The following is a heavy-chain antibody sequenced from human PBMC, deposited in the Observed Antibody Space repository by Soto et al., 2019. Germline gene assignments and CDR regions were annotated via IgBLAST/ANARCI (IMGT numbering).Heavy chain of an antibody. Sequence: SQLMSLTYAVYFWSFSGYYLIWSVTTRMKGVELIGEINHSGSTNYNPSLKSRVTISVDTSKNQFSLKLSSVTAADTAVYYCARILSRWAVAGQPGYNWVAPWGQGTLVPVS. CDR1: FWSFSGYY. CDR2: INHSGST. D-gene: IGHD6-19*01. V-gene: IGHV4-34*01. J-gene: IGHJ5*02. CDR3: ARILSRWAVAGQPGYNWVAP.